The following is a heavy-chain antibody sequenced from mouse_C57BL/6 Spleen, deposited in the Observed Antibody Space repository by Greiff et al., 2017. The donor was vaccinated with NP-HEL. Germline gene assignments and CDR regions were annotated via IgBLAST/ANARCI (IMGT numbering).Heavy chain of an antibody. CDR2: IYWDDDK. D-gene: IGHD1-1*01. Sequence: QVTLKESGPGILQSSQTLSLTCSFSGFSLSTSGMGVSWIRQPSGKGLEWLAHIYWDDDKRYNPSLKSRLTISKDTSRNQVFLKITSVDTADTATYYCARRAYYGSSYSYWYFDVWGTGTTVTVSS. V-gene: IGHV8-12*01. J-gene: IGHJ1*03. CDR3: ARRAYYGSSYSYWYFDV. CDR1: GFSLSTSGMG.